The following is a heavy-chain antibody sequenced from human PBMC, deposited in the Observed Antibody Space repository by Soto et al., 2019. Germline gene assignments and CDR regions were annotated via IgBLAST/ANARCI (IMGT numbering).Heavy chain of an antibody. CDR3: TRRIYDILTGYYKDY. Sequence: VQLVESGGGLVQPGGSLKLSCAASGFTFSGSAMHWVRQASGKGLEWVGRIRSKANSYATAYAASVKGRFTISRDDSKNTAYLQMNSLKTEDTAVYYCTRRIYDILTGYYKDYWGQGTLVTVSS. J-gene: IGHJ4*02. CDR1: GFTFSGSA. CDR2: IRSKANSYAT. D-gene: IGHD3-9*01. V-gene: IGHV3-73*02.